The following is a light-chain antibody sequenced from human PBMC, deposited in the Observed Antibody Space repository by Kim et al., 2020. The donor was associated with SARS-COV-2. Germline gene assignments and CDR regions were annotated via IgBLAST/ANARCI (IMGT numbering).Light chain of an antibody. CDR1: QSVSANY. V-gene: IGKV3-20*01. CDR2: GAS. J-gene: IGKJ1*01. Sequence: SPGEGATLSCRASQSVSANYLVWYQQKPGQAPRLLIFGASSRATGIPDRFSGSGSGTDFTLTISRLQPEDFAVYYCQHYGTSLWTFGPGTKVDIK. CDR3: QHYGTSLWT.